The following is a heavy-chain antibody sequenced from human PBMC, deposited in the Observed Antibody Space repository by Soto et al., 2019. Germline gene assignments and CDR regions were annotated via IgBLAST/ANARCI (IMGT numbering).Heavy chain of an antibody. CDR2: ISSSSSTI. D-gene: IGHD3-9*01. CDR1: GFTFSSYS. Sequence: EVQLVESGGGLVQPGGSLRLSCAASGFTFSSYSMNWVRQAPGKGLEWVSYISSSSSTIYYEDSVKGRFTISRDNAKNAQDLQMNRLRDEDTAVYYCASVSYYDILTGYYSHYYYGMDVWGQGTTGTGSS. J-gene: IGHJ6*01. CDR3: ASVSYYDILTGYYSHYYYGMDV. V-gene: IGHV3-48*02.